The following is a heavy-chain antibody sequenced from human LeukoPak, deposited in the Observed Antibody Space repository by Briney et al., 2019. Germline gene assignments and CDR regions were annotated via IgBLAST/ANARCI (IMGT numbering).Heavy chain of an antibody. V-gene: IGHV3-74*01. J-gene: IGHJ5*02. CDR3: ARARSIAAAGTDWFDP. Sequence: GGSLRLSRAASGFTFSSYWMHWVRHPPGKGRVWVSRLKSDGSSTSYADSVKGRFTISRDNAKNTLYLQMNSLRAEDTAVYYCARARSIAAAGTDWFDPWGQGTLVSVSS. CDR2: LKSDGSST. D-gene: IGHD6-13*01. CDR1: GFTFSSYW.